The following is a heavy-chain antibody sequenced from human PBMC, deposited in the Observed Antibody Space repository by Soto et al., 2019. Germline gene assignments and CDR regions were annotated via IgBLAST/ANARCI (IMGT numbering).Heavy chain of an antibody. V-gene: IGHV4-30-4*01. J-gene: IGHJ6*02. CDR2: IYRSGQS. CDR3: ARAWYFYSYGMDV. D-gene: IGHD6-13*01. CDR1: GGSISSGDNN. Sequence: SETLCLTCTVSGGSISSGDNNWSWHRQSPGQGLESISYIYRSGQSYYNPSFSGRVIISLDTSENQFYLKLSSVAAADTAVYYCARAWYFYSYGMDVWGRGTTVTVSS.